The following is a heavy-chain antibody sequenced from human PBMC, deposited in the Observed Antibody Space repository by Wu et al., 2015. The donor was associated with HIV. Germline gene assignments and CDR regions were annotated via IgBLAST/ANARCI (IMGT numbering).Heavy chain of an antibody. CDR3: ARERGYCSGGSCYGAFDY. V-gene: IGHV1-69*13. D-gene: IGHD2-15*01. CDR1: GGTFSNYA. Sequence: QVQLVQSGAEVKKTGSSLKVSCKAGGTFSNYAISWVRQAPGQGLEWMGGIIPIFGTANYAQKFQGRVTITADESTSTAYMELSSLRSEDTAVYYCARERGYCSGGSCYGAFDYWGQGTLVTVSS. J-gene: IGHJ4*02. CDR2: IIPIFGTA.